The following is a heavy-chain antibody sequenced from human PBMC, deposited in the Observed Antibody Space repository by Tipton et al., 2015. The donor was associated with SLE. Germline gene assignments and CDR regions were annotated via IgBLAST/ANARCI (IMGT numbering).Heavy chain of an antibody. CDR1: GYSISSGYS. Sequence: LRLSCTVSGYSISSGYSWGWIRQPPGKGLEWIGSMFHGGSTYYNPSLKSRVTISVDTSKNQFSLKLSSVTAADTAVYYCARHIWGGYDAFDVWGHGALVTVSS. J-gene: IGHJ3*01. D-gene: IGHD3-16*01. V-gene: IGHV4-38-2*02. CDR2: MFHGGST. CDR3: ARHIWGGYDAFDV.